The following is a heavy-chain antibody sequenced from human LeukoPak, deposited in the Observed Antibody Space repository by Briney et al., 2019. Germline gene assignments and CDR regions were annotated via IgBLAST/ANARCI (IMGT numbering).Heavy chain of an antibody. Sequence: SETLSLTCAVSGYSISGGYYRGWIRQPPGKGLEWIGSIYHGGSTYYNSSLKSRVTISVDTSKNQFSLWLSSVTAADTAVYYCARLARLTLIRGVTGYHSLDVWGKGTKVTVSS. D-gene: IGHD3-10*01. V-gene: IGHV4-38-2*01. CDR1: GYSISGGYY. CDR2: IYHGGST. CDR3: ARLARLTLIRGVTGYHSLDV. J-gene: IGHJ6*04.